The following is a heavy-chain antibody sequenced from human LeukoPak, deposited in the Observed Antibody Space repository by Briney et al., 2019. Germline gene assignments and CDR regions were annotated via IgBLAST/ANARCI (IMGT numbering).Heavy chain of an antibody. Sequence: SETLSLTCTVSGGSISSYYWSWIRQPPGKGLGWIGYIYYSGSTNYNPSLMSRVTISVDTSKNQFSLKLSSVTAADAAVYYCARATVADYYFDYWGQGTLVTVSS. D-gene: IGHD2-15*01. CDR1: GGSISSYY. CDR2: IYYSGST. V-gene: IGHV4-59*01. CDR3: ARATVADYYFDY. J-gene: IGHJ4*02.